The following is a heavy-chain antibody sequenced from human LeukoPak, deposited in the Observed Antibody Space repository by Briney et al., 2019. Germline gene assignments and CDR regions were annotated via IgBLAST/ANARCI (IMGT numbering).Heavy chain of an antibody. V-gene: IGHV3-23*01. Sequence: PGGSLRLSCAASGFSFSNYAMNWVRQAPGKGLEWVSSIRGYGGSTYYAASLKGRFIISRDNSKNTLSLQMNSLRAEDTAVYYCAKDLDTTVVIDAFDMGGQGTMVSVSS. CDR1: GFSFSNYA. J-gene: IGHJ3*02. CDR3: AKDLDTTVVIDAFDM. CDR2: IRGYGGST. D-gene: IGHD4-23*01.